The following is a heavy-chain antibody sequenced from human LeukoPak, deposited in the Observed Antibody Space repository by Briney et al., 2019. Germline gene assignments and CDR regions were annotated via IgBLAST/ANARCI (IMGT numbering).Heavy chain of an antibody. CDR2: IIRTSSGI. CDR1: GFSFDVFA. V-gene: IGHV3-48*01. Sequence: AGGSLRLSCAASGFSFDVFAMNWVRQTPGNGREWVSYIIRTSSGILYSESVKGRFTVSRDNAKNSLYLEKNSLRVNDSALYYCARDGIYWADYWGQGTLVTVSS. CDR3: ARDGIYWADY. J-gene: IGHJ4*02. D-gene: IGHD2-15*01.